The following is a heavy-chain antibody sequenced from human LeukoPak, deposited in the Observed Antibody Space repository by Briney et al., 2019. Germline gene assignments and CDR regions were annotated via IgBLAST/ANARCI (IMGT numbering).Heavy chain of an antibody. CDR2: IYPGDSDT. CDR1: GYSFADYW. Sequence: GESLKISCKGSGYSFADYWVGWVRQMPGKGLEWMGIIYPGDSDTRYSPSFQGQVTISADKSISTAYLQWSSLKASDTAMYYCARTTYSNEGWFDPWGQGTLVTVSS. D-gene: IGHD4-11*01. J-gene: IGHJ5*02. V-gene: IGHV5-51*01. CDR3: ARTTYSNEGWFDP.